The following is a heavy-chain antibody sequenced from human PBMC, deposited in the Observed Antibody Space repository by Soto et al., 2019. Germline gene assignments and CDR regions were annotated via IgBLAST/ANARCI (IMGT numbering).Heavy chain of an antibody. D-gene: IGHD3-9*01. CDR3: ARVLFDGYDILTGYYYYYGMDV. J-gene: IGHJ6*02. V-gene: IGHV4-39*07. Sequence: SETLSLTCTVSGGSISSGSSYWSWIRQPPGKGLEWIGEINHSGSTNYNPSLKSRVTISVDTSKNQFSLKLSSVTAADTAVYYCARVLFDGYDILTGYYYYYGMDVWGQGTTVTVSS. CDR1: GGSISSGSSY. CDR2: INHSGST.